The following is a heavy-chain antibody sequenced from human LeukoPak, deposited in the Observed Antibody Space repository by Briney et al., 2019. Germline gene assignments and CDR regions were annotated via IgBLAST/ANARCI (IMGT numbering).Heavy chain of an antibody. CDR3: ARAYCSGGSCYAVLSG. CDR2: IIPIFGTA. Sequence: SVKVSCKASGYVFNRYGISWVRQAPGQGLEWMGGIIPIFGTANYAQKFQGRVTITADESTSTAYMELSSLRSEDTAVYYCARAYCSGGSCYAVLSGWGQGTLVTVSS. D-gene: IGHD2-15*01. J-gene: IGHJ4*02. CDR1: GYVFNRYG. V-gene: IGHV1-69*13.